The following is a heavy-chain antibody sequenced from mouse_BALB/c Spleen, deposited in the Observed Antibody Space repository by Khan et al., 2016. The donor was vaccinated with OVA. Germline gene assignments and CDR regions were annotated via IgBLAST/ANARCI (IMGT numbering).Heavy chain of an antibody. Sequence: EVELVESGGDLVKSGRSLYLSCAVSGFTFSPYSMSWVRQPPDKRLEWVATISSDGDYTYYPDSVKGRINISRDNAKNTLYLQMSSLKTEDTAIYYCATHLTGSFAYWGQGTLVTVSA. J-gene: IGHJ3*01. V-gene: IGHV5-6*01. CDR3: ATHLTGSFAY. CDR1: GFTFSPYS. CDR2: ISSDGDYT.